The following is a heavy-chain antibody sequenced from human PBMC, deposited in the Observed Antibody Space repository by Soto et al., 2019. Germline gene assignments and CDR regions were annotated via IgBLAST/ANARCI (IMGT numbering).Heavy chain of an antibody. CDR3: ARGVLYYYDSSGYPHWFAP. CDR2: ISSSGSII. CDR1: GFTFSSYE. V-gene: IGHV3-48*03. J-gene: IGHJ5*02. Sequence: PGWSLRLSCAASGFTFSSYEMNWVRQAPGKGLEWVSYISSSGSIIYYADSVKGRFTISRDNAKNSLYLQMNSLRAEDTAVYYCARGVLYYYDSSGYPHWFAPPGQRTLVTVSS. D-gene: IGHD3-22*01.